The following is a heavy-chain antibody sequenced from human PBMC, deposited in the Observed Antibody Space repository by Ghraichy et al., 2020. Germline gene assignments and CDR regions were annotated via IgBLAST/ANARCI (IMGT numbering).Heavy chain of an antibody. CDR2: ITSGSSDI. CDR1: GFTFSSYG. J-gene: IGHJ4*02. Sequence: GGSLRLSCAASGFTFSSYGMNWVRQAPGKGLEWVSFITSGSSDIYYADSVKGRFTISRDNAENSLYLQMNSLRAEDTAVYFCARERAWGGLIITRGLVDYWGQGTLVTVSS. D-gene: IGHD3/OR15-3a*01. CDR3: ARERAWGGLIITRGLVDY. V-gene: IGHV3-21*01.